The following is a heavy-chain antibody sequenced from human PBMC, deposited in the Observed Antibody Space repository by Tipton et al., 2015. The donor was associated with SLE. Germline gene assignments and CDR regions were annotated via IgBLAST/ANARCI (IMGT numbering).Heavy chain of an antibody. J-gene: IGHJ4*02. CDR3: ARVEVGASYCLDY. Sequence: LRLSCAVYGGSFSGYYWSWIRQPPGKGLEWIGEINHSGSTNYNPSLKSRVTISVDTSKNQFSLKVSSVTAADTAVYYCARVEVGASYCLDYWGQGTLVTVSS. CDR1: GGSFSGYY. V-gene: IGHV4-34*01. D-gene: IGHD1-26*01. CDR2: INHSGST.